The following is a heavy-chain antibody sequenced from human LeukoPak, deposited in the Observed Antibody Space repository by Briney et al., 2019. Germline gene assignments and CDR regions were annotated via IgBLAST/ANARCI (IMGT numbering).Heavy chain of an antibody. V-gene: IGHV3-30*07. CDR2: ISYDGNSK. CDR3: ARAVEMATITGYFDY. CDR1: GFTFSRYP. Sequence: GRSLRLFCAASGFTFSRYPMHWVRQAPGKGLEWLTVISYDGNSKYYADSVKGRFTISRDNSKNTLYLQMNSLRAEDTAVYYCARAVEMATITGYFDYWGQGTLVTVSS. J-gene: IGHJ4*02. D-gene: IGHD5-24*01.